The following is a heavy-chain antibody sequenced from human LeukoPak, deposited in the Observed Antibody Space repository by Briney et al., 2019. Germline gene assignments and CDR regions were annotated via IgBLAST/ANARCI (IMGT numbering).Heavy chain of an antibody. Sequence: PSETLSLTCTVSGGSISSYYWSWIRQPAGKGLEWIGRIYTSGSTNYNPSLKSRVTMSVDTSKNQFSLKLSSVTAADTAVYYCVQSPGYDFWSGFPYYYYGMDVWGQGTTVIVSS. D-gene: IGHD3-3*01. CDR2: IYTSGST. CDR3: VQSPGYDFWSGFPYYYYGMDV. CDR1: GGSISSYY. V-gene: IGHV4-4*07. J-gene: IGHJ6*02.